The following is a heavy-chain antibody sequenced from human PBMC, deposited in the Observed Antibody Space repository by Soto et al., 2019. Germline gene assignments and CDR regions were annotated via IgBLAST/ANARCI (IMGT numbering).Heavy chain of an antibody. V-gene: IGHV4-59*01. CDR3: ASAPICSGGSCLLGPIDY. CDR1: GGSISSYY. J-gene: IGHJ4*02. D-gene: IGHD2-15*01. Sequence: SETLSLTCTVSGGSISSYYWSWIRQPPGKGLEWIGYIYYSGSTNYNPSLKSRVTISVDTSKNQFSLKLSSVTAADTAVYNCASAPICSGGSCLLGPIDYWGQGTLVTVSS. CDR2: IYYSGST.